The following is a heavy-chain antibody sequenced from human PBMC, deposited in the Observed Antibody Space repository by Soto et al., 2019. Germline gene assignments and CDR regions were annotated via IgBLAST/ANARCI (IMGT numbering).Heavy chain of an antibody. Sequence: EVQLVESGGDLVQPGGSLRLSCAGSGFDVSTRSMSWVRQAQGKGPEWVSSLYDSGSTYYAGSVRGRFSISIDNSKNTLHLQMPSLRAEDTAVYFCARGVAARVSAPDFWGQGTLVTVSS. J-gene: IGHJ4*01. V-gene: IGHV3-66*01. CDR2: LYDSGST. CDR3: ARGVAARVSAPDF. D-gene: IGHD6-6*01. CDR1: GFDVSTRS.